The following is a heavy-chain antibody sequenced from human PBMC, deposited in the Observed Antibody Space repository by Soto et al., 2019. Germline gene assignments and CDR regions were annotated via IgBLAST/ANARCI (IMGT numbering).Heavy chain of an antibody. Sequence: SETLSLTCTVSGGSISSSSYYWGWIRQPPGKGLEWIGSIYYSGSTYYNPSLKSRVTISVDTSKNQFSLKLSSVTAADTAVYYCARRGLGASIYYYYGMDVWGQGTTVTVSS. D-gene: IGHD1-26*01. V-gene: IGHV4-39*01. CDR1: GGSISSSSYY. CDR2: IYYSGST. CDR3: ARRGLGASIYYYYGMDV. J-gene: IGHJ6*02.